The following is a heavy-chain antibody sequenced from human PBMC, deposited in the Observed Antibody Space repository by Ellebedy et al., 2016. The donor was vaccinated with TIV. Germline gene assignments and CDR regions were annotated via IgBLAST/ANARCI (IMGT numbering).Heavy chain of an antibody. CDR2: IYYSGTT. V-gene: IGHV4-59*08. J-gene: IGHJ4*02. Sequence: MPSETLSLPCSVSGGSISSYFWSWIRQPPGKGLEWIGYIYYSGTTNYSPSLKSRVTISVDTSGNQVSLKLSSVTAADTAVYYCARRRGISFGYDYWGPGTLVTVSP. CDR1: GGSISSYF. D-gene: IGHD3-16*01. CDR3: ARRRGISFGYDY.